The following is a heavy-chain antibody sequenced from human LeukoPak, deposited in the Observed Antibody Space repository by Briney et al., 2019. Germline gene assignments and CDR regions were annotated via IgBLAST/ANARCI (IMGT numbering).Heavy chain of an antibody. V-gene: IGHV4-4*02. Sequence: SGTLSLTCAVSGGSISSSNWWSWVRQPPGKGLEWIGEIYHSGGTNYNPSLKSRVTISVDKSKNQFTLKLSSVTAADTAVYYCARVKARATMGVYFDYWGQGTLVTVSS. CDR1: GGSISSSNW. CDR3: ARVKARATMGVYFDY. J-gene: IGHJ4*02. D-gene: IGHD3-16*01. CDR2: IYHSGGT.